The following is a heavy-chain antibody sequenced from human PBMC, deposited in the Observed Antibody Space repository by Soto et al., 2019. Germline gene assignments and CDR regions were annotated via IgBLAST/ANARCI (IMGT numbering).Heavy chain of an antibody. CDR2: IIPIFGTA. CDR1: GGTFSSYA. D-gene: IGHD3-22*01. CDR3: ARDAYYYDSSGYSGGVY. Sequence: QVQLVQSGAEVKKPGSSVKVSCKASGGTFSSYAISWVRQAPGQGLEWMGGIIPIFGTANYAQKFQGRVTITADESTSTAYMELSRLRSEDTAVYYCARDAYYYDSSGYSGGVYWGQGTLVTVSS. V-gene: IGHV1-69*01. J-gene: IGHJ4*02.